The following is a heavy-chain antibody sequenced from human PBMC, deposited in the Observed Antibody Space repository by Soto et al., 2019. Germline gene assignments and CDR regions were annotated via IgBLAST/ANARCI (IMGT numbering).Heavy chain of an antibody. J-gene: IGHJ4*02. CDR1: GLIFSNYK. V-gene: IGHV3-74*01. CDR3: ARDTDGLHY. CDR2: INTDGSTT. Sequence: EVQLVESGGGLVQPGGSLRLSCAASGLIFSNYKMHWVRQAPGKGLEWVSRINTDGSTTDYADSVKGRFTVSRDNPKSTLYLQMNSLRVEDTAVYYCARDTDGLHYWGQGTLVTVSS.